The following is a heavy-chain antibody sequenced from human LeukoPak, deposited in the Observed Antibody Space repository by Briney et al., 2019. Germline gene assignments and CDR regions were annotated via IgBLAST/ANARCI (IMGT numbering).Heavy chain of an antibody. CDR2: IIPIFGTA. CDR1: GYTFTNYY. J-gene: IGHJ4*02. Sequence: SVKVSCKASGYTFTNYYIHWVRQAPGQGLEWMGGIIPIFGTANYAQKFQGRVTITADESTSTAYMELSSLRSEDTAVYYCAREGGPTGEGGFDYWGQGTLVTVSS. D-gene: IGHD7-27*01. V-gene: IGHV1-69*13. CDR3: AREGGPTGEGGFDY.